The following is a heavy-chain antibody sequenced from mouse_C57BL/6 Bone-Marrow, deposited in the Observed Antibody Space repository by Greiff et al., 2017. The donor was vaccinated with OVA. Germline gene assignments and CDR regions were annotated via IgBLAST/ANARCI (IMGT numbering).Heavy chain of an antibody. CDR3: ARGDGYYFDY. D-gene: IGHD2-3*01. Sequence: QVQLQQPGAELVRPGTSVKLSCKASGYTFTSYWMHWVKQRPGQGLEWIGVIDSSDSYTNYNQKFKGKATLTVDTSSSTAYMQLSSLTSEDSAVYYCARGDGYYFDYWGQGTTLTVSS. V-gene: IGHV1-59*01. CDR1: GYTFTSYW. J-gene: IGHJ2*01. CDR2: IDSSDSYT.